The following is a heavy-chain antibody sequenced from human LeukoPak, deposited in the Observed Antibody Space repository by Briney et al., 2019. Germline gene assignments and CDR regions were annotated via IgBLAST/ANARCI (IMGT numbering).Heavy chain of an antibody. CDR2: IYHSGST. J-gene: IGHJ3*02. V-gene: IGHV4-38-2*02. D-gene: IGHD4-17*01. Sequence: SETLSLTCTVSGYSISSGYYWGWIRQPPGKGLEWIGSIYHSGSTYYNPSLKSRVTISVDTSKNQFSLKLSSVTAADTAVYYCARDGVLTTVTTDAFDIWGQGTMVTVSS. CDR1: GYSISSGYY. CDR3: ARDGVLTTVTTDAFDI.